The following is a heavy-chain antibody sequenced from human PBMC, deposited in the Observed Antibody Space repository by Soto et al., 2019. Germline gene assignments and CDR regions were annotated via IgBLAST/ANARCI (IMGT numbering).Heavy chain of an antibody. CDR2: INHSGST. CDR3: ARDKITGLFDY. V-gene: IGHV4-34*01. CDR1: GGSFSGYC. D-gene: IGHD2-8*02. Sequence: LETLSLTCAVYGGSFSGYCWTWIRQPPGTGLEWIGEINHSGSTNYNPSLKSRVTISVDTSKNQFSLKLTSVTAADTAVYYCARDKITGLFDYWGQGTLVTVSS. J-gene: IGHJ4*02.